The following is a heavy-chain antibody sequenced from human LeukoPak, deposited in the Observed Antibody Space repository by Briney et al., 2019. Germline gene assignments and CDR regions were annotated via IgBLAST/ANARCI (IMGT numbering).Heavy chain of an antibody. Sequence: GGSLRLSCAASGFTFSSYSINWVRQAPGKGLEWVSYISSSSSTIYYADSVKGRFTISRDNAKNSLYLQMNSLGAEDTAVYYCARTLLYYYDCSGLHPWGQGTLVTVCS. V-gene: IGHV3-48*01. D-gene: IGHD3-22*01. CDR3: ARTLLYYYDCSGLHP. J-gene: IGHJ5*02. CDR2: ISSSSSTI. CDR1: GFTFSSYS.